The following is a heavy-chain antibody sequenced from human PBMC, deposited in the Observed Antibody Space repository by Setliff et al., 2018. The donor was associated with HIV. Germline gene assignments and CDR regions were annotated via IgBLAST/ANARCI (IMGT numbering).Heavy chain of an antibody. CDR2: SIPLFGTV. D-gene: IGHD6-13*01. V-gene: IGHV1-69*05. J-gene: IGHJ6*02. CDR3: ASSWSRVPYYGMDV. Sequence: GASVKVSCKASGDTFSNSALTWVRQAPGQGLEWMGGSIPLFGTVKYAQKFQGRVTITTDELMTTAYMELSSLRSEDTAVYYCASSWSRVPYYGMDVWGQGTTVTVSS. CDR1: GDTFSNSA.